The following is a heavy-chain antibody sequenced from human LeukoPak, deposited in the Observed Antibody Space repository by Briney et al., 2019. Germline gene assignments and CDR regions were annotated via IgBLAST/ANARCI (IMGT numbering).Heavy chain of an antibody. Sequence: SETLSLTCTVSGGSISSSSYYWGWIRQPPGKGLEWIGSIYYSGSTYYNPSLKSRVTISVDTSKNQFSLKLSSVTAADTAVYYCAVPATAIRDAFDIWGQGTMVTVSS. CDR3: AVPATAIRDAFDI. J-gene: IGHJ3*02. CDR2: IYYSGST. D-gene: IGHD2-2*02. V-gene: IGHV4-39*07. CDR1: GGSISSSSYY.